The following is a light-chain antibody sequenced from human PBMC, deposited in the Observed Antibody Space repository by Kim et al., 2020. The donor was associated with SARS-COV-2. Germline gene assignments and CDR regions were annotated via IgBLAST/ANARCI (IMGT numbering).Light chain of an antibody. CDR3: QSADSSDTFWV. J-gene: IGLJ3*02. V-gene: IGLV3-25*03. CDR1: ALPKQY. CDR2: KDT. Sequence: SYELTQPPSVSLSPGQTARITCSGDALPKQYAYWFQKKPGQAPVLVIYKDTERPSGIPERFSGATSGTTVTLTISGVQAEDEADYYCQSADSSDTFWVFGGGTQLTVL.